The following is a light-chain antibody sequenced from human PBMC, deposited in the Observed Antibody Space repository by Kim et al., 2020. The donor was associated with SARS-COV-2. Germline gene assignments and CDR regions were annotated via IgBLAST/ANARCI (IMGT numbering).Light chain of an antibody. Sequence: QSVLTQPPSTSGTPGQRVTISCSGSNSNIGSNTANWYQQLPGTAPKVLIYNDNKRPSGVPDRVSGSKSGTSASLAISGLQSEDEADYYCAAWDDSLNGWVFGGGTQLTVL. J-gene: IGLJ3*02. CDR2: NDN. CDR1: NSNIGSNT. V-gene: IGLV1-44*01. CDR3: AAWDDSLNGWV.